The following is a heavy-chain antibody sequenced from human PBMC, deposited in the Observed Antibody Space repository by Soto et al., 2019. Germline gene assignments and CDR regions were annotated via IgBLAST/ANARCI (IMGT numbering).Heavy chain of an antibody. Sequence: QVQLVQSGAEVKKPGSSVKVSCKASGGTFSSYAISWVRQAPGQGLEWMGGIIPISGTANYAQKFQGRVTITADESTSTAYMELSSLRSEDTAVYYCARDVAKYYYDSSGYYDYFDYWGQGTLVTVSS. CDR2: IIPISGTA. CDR1: GGTFSSYA. CDR3: ARDVAKYYYDSSGYYDYFDY. J-gene: IGHJ4*02. V-gene: IGHV1-69*01. D-gene: IGHD3-22*01.